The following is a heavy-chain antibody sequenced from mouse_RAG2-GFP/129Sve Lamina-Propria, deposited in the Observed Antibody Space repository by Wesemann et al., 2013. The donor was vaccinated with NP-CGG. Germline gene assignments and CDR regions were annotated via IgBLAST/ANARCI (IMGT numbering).Heavy chain of an antibody. V-gene: IGHV1-64*01. J-gene: IGHJ2*01. Sequence: FQLQQSGPELVKPGASVKISCKASGYTFTSYDINWVKQRPGQGLEWIGMIHPNSGSTNYNEKFKSKATLTVDKSSSTAYMQLSSLTSEDSAVYYCAPTYGSSPYDYWGQGTTLTVSS. CDR1: GYTFTSYD. CDR3: APTYGSSPYDY. CDR2: IHPNSGST. D-gene: IGHD1-1*01.